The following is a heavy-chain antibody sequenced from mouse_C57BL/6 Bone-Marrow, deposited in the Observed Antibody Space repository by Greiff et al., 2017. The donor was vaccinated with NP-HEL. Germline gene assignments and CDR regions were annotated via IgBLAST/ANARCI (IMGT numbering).Heavy chain of an antibody. V-gene: IGHV5-4*01. Sequence: VQLKESGGGLVKPGGSLKLSCAASGFTFSSYAMSWVRQTPEKRLEWVATISDGGSYTYYPDNVKGRFTISRDNAKNNLYLQMSHLKSEDTAMYYCAAFWRQGFDYWGQGTTLTVSS. CDR2: ISDGGSYT. J-gene: IGHJ2*01. D-gene: IGHD3-2*01. CDR1: GFTFSSYA. CDR3: AAFWRQGFDY.